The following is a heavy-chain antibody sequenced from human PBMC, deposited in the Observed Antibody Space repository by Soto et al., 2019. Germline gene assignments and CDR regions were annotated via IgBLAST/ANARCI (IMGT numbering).Heavy chain of an antibody. V-gene: IGHV4-34*01. CDR3: ARGRYSSSWYPTEEFDY. D-gene: IGHD6-13*01. J-gene: IGHJ4*02. Sequence: SSETLSLTCAVYGGSFSGYYWSWIRQPPGKGLEWIGEINHSGSTNYNPSLKSRVTISVDTSKNQFSLKLSSVTAADTAVYYCARGRYSSSWYPTEEFDYWGQGTLVTVSS. CDR2: INHSGST. CDR1: GGSFSGYY.